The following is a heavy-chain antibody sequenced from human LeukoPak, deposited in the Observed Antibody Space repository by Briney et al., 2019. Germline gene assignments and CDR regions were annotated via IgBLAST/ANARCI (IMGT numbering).Heavy chain of an antibody. J-gene: IGHJ4*02. Sequence: ASVKVSCKVSGYTLTELSMHWVRQAPGKGLEWMGGFDPEDGETIYAQKFQGRVTMTEDTSTDTAYMKLSSLRSEDTAVYYCATDFLTSPYYFDYWGQGTLVTVSS. V-gene: IGHV1-24*01. CDR1: GYTLTELS. CDR2: FDPEDGET. CDR3: ATDFLTSPYYFDY. D-gene: IGHD2-21*02.